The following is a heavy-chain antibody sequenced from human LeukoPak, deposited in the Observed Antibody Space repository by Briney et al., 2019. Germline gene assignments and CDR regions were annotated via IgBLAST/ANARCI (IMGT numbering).Heavy chain of an antibody. V-gene: IGHV6-1*01. D-gene: IGHD2-2*01. CDR3: ARRLTQYDCFDP. CDR1: GDSVSSNSVT. J-gene: IGHJ5*02. Sequence: SQTLSLTCAISGDSVSSNSVTWNWIRQSPSRGLEWLGRTYYRSTWYNDYAVSVSGRITVNPDTSKNQFSLHLNSVPPEDTAVYYCARRLTQYDCFDPWGQGILVTVSS. CDR2: TYYRSTWYN.